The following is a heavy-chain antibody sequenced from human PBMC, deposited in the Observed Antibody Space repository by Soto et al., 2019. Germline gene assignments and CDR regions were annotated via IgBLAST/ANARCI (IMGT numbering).Heavy chain of an antibody. V-gene: IGHV4-4*02. Sequence: PSETLSLTCAVSGGSISSSNWWSWVRQPPGKGLEWIGEIYHSGSTNYNPSLKSRVPISVDKSKNQFSLKLSSVTAADTAVYYCAREIGFWSGYAGHYYYYGMDVWGQGTTVTVSS. D-gene: IGHD3-3*01. J-gene: IGHJ6*02. CDR3: AREIGFWSGYAGHYYYYGMDV. CDR2: IYHSGST. CDR1: GGSISSSNW.